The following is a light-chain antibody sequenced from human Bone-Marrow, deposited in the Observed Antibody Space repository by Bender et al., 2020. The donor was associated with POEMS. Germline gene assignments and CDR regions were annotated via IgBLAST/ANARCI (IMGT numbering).Light chain of an antibody. CDR2: EDN. Sequence: NFMLTQPHSVSESPGKTVTISCTRSSGNIASHYVQWYQQRPGSAPTTVISEDNQRPSGVPDRFSGSIDSSSNSASLTISGLQTEDEAAYYCQSYHSSGVVFGGGTKLTVL. CDR3: QSYHSSGVV. J-gene: IGLJ3*02. V-gene: IGLV6-57*03. CDR1: SGNIASHY.